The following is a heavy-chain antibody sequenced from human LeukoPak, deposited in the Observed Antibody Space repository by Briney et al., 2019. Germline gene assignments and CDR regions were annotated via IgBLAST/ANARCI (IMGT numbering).Heavy chain of an antibody. D-gene: IGHD4-17*01. Sequence: SETLSLTCTVSGGSISSSSYYWGWIRQPPGKGLEWIGSIYYSGSTYYNPSLKSRVTISVDTSKNQFSLKLSSVTAADTAVYYCARVDYGDYAIGAFDIWGQGTMVTVSS. J-gene: IGHJ3*02. CDR2: IYYSGST. CDR3: ARVDYGDYAIGAFDI. CDR1: GGSISSSSYY. V-gene: IGHV4-39*07.